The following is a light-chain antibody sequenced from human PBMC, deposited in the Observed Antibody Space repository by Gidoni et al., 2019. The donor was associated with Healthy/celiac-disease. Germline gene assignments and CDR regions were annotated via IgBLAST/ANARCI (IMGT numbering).Light chain of an antibody. J-gene: IGKJ5*01. CDR2: AAS. CDR3: QQSYSTLSLT. CDR1: QSISSY. Sequence: IQMDQAPSSLSASGGDRVTITCRASQSISSYLNWYQQKPGKAPKLLLYAASSLQSGVPSRFSGSGSGTDFTLTISSLQPEDFATYYCQQSYSTLSLTFGQGTRLEIK. V-gene: IGKV1-39*01.